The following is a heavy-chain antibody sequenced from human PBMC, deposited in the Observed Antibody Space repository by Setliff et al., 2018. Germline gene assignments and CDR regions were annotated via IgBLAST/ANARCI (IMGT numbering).Heavy chain of an antibody. V-gene: IGHV4-38-2*02. Sequence: PSETLSLTCTVSGYSISSGYYWGWIRQPPGKGLEWIGSIYHSGSTYYNPSLKSRVTISVDTSKNQFSLKLSSVTAADTAVYYCASMGATAYYFDYWGRGTLVTVSS. J-gene: IGHJ4*02. CDR2: IYHSGST. CDR3: ASMGATAYYFDY. D-gene: IGHD1-26*01. CDR1: GYSISSGYY.